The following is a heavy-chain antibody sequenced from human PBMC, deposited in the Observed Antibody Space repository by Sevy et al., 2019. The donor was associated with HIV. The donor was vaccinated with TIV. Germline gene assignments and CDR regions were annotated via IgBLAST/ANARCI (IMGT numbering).Heavy chain of an antibody. J-gene: IGHJ5*02. CDR1: GFTFSNYW. D-gene: IGHD3-10*01. CDR3: ARGRNNYRS. V-gene: IGHV3-7*01. Sequence: GGSLRLSCVASGFTFSNYWMSWVRQAPGKGLEWVANVKEDGSEKYYVESVKGRFTISKDNAKNSLYLQMNSLRAEDTAVYYCARGRNNYRSWGQGTLVTVSS. CDR2: VKEDGSEK.